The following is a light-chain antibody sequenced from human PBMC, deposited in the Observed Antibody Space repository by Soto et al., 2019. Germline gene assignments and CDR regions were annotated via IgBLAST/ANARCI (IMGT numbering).Light chain of an antibody. CDR3: QQYNIFPYT. Sequence: DIQMTQSPSTLSASVGDRATITCRASQSISTWLAWYQQKPGKAPKLLIYKASSLESGVPSRFSGSGSGTEFTLTISSLQPEDFATFYCQQYNIFPYTFGQGTKLEIK. V-gene: IGKV1-5*03. CDR1: QSISTW. J-gene: IGKJ2*01. CDR2: KAS.